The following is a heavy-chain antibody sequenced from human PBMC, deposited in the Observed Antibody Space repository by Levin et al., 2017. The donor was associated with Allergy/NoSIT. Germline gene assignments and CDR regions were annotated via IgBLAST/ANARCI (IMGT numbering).Heavy chain of an antibody. J-gene: IGHJ4*02. Sequence: GGSLRLSCAASGFTFSRYGMHWVRQAPGKGLEWVAVLSYDGGDKYYVDSVKGRFTISRDNSKNTLFLQMNSLRVDDTAVYYCAKDWGVAAADDYFDYWGKGTLVTVAS. CDR2: LSYDGGDK. V-gene: IGHV3-30*18. CDR3: AKDWGVAAADDYFDY. D-gene: IGHD6-13*01. CDR1: GFTFSRYG.